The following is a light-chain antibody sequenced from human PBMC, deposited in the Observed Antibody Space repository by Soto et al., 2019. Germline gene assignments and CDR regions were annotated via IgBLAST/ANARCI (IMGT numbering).Light chain of an antibody. CDR2: DAS. Sequence: EIVLTQSPATLSLSPRERATLSCRASQSVSSYLAWYQQKPGQAPRLLIYDASNRATGIPARFSGSGSGTDFTLTISSLEPEDFAVYYCQQRSNWPRLTFGPGTKVDIK. J-gene: IGKJ3*01. V-gene: IGKV3-11*01. CDR1: QSVSSY. CDR3: QQRSNWPRLT.